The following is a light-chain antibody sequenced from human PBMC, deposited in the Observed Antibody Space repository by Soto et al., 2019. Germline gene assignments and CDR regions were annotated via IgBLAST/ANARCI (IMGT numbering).Light chain of an antibody. CDR3: MQALQTPPWT. V-gene: IGKV2-28*01. Sequence: VMTQSPLSLSVTPGESASISCRSSQSLLHANGYNYLDWYLQKPGQSPQVLIYLGSNRASGVPDRFSGSGSGTDFTLKISRVEAEDVGVYYCMQALQTPPWTFGQGTKVEIK. CDR1: QSLLHANGYNY. J-gene: IGKJ1*01. CDR2: LGS.